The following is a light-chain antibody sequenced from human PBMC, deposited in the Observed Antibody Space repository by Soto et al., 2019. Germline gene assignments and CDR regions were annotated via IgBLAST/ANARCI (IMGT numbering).Light chain of an antibody. CDR1: NIGSKS. CDR3: QVWDSSSDQSLV. CDR2: YDS. V-gene: IGLV3-21*04. J-gene: IGLJ2*01. Sequence: SYELTQPPSVSVAPGKTARITCGGNNIGSKSVHWYQQKQGQAPVLVIYYDSDRPSGIPERFSGSNSGNTATLTISRVEAGDDADYYCQVWDSSSDQSLVVGGGTKLNV.